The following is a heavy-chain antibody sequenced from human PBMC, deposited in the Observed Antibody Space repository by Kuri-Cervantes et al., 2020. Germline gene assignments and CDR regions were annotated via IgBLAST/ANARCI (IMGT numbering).Heavy chain of an antibody. J-gene: IGHJ2*01. CDR3: AKSLSLRLTISYWYFDL. D-gene: IGHD4-17*01. CDR2: IGTAGDT. CDR1: GFTFSSSE. V-gene: IGHV3-13*01. Sequence: GESLKISCAASGFTFSSSEMHWVRQATGKGLEWVSAIGTAGDTYYPDSVKGRFTISRDNSKNTLYLQMNSLRAEDTAVYYCAKSLSLRLTISYWYFDLWGRGTLVTVSS.